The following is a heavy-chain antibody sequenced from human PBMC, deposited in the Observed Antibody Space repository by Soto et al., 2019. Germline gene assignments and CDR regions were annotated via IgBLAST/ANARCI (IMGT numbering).Heavy chain of an antibody. CDR1: GGSFGGYH. CDR3: ARGGYSSAWYRY. Sequence: SETLSLTCAVYGGSFGGYHWSWIRQSPGKGLEWTGEISHSGITNYNPSLKSRATISVDTSKNQASLKLSSVTAADTAVYYCARGGYSSAWYRYWGQGTLVTVSS. CDR2: ISHSGIT. D-gene: IGHD6-19*01. V-gene: IGHV4-34*01. J-gene: IGHJ4*02.